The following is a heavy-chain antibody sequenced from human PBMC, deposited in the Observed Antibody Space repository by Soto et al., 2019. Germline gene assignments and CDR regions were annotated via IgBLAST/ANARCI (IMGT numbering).Heavy chain of an antibody. Sequence: SVKVSCKASGGTFSSYAISWVRQAPGQGLEWMGGIIPIFGTANYAQKFQGRVTITADESTSTAYMELSSLRSEDTAVYYCARSGVGIAAAGTFDYYFGMDVWGQGTTVTVSS. J-gene: IGHJ6*02. CDR3: ARSGVGIAAAGTFDYYFGMDV. CDR1: GGTFSSYA. D-gene: IGHD6-13*01. V-gene: IGHV1-69*13. CDR2: IIPIFGTA.